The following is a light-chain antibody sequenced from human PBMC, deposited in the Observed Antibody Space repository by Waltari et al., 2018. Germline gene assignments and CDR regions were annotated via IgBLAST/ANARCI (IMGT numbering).Light chain of an antibody. CDR1: SSAVGSYNV. V-gene: IGLV2-23*01. CDR3: CSYAGSSTWV. J-gene: IGLJ3*02. CDR2: EGS. Sequence: QSALTQPASVSGSPGQSITLSCTGTSSAVGSYNVVSWYQEHPGKAPKLMIYEGSKRPSGVSNRFSGSKSDNTASLTISGLQAEDEADYYCCSYAGSSTWVFGGGTKLTVL.